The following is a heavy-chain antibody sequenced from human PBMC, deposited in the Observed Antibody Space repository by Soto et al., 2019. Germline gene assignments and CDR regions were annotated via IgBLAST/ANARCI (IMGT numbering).Heavy chain of an antibody. CDR2: ISSSGSTT. CDR1: GFTLSSYE. Sequence: GGSLRLSCEVSGFTLSSYEMSWVRQAPGKGLECIAYISSSGSTTDHADSVKGRFTVSRDNAKNSLYLEMNSLRVEDSGIYYCAREENYYESSGYAGRYFDYWGQGALVTVSS. V-gene: IGHV3-48*03. CDR3: AREENYYESSGYAGRYFDY. D-gene: IGHD3-22*01. J-gene: IGHJ4*02.